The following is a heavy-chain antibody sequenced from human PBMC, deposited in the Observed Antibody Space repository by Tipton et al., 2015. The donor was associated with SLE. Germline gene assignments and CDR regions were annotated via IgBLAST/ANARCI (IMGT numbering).Heavy chain of an antibody. V-gene: IGHV4-61*02. CDR1: GGSISSGSYY. CDR3: ARSLLSGSGGFDY. J-gene: IGHJ4*02. Sequence: TLSLTCTVSGGSISSGSYYWSWIRQPAGKGLEWIGRIYTSGSTNYNPSLKSRVTLSVDTSKNQFSLKLSSVTAADTAVYYCARSLLSGSGGFDYWGQGTLVTVSS. D-gene: IGHD6-19*01. CDR2: IYTSGST.